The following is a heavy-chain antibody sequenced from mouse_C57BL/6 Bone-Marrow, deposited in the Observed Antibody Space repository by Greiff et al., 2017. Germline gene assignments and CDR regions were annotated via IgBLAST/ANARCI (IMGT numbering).Heavy chain of an antibody. CDR3: TTGSSTDAY. J-gene: IGHJ3*01. CDR1: GFNIKDDY. CDR2: IDTENGDT. V-gene: IGHV14-4*01. Sequence: VQLQQSGAELVRPGASVKLSCTASGFNIKDDYLHWVKQRPEQGLEWIGWIDTENGDTEYASKFQGKATIKADTSSNTAYLQLSSLTSEDTAVYYCTTGSSTDAYWGQGTLVTVSA.